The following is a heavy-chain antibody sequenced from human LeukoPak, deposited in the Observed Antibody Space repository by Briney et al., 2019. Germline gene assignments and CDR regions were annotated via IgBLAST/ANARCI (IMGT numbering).Heavy chain of an antibody. CDR2: MNPNSGNT. CDR3: IYSSSWYTLRWFDP. CDR1: GYTFTSYD. V-gene: IGHV1-8*01. Sequence: ASVKVSCKASGYTFTSYDINWVRQATGQGLEWMGWMNPNSGNTGYAQKFQGRVTMTRNTSISTAYMELSSLRSEDTAVYYCIYSSSWYTLRWFDPWGQGTLVTVSS. J-gene: IGHJ5*02. D-gene: IGHD6-13*01.